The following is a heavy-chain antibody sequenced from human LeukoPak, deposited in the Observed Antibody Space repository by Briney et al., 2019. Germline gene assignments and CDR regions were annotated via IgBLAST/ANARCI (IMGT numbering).Heavy chain of an antibody. J-gene: IGHJ4*02. D-gene: IGHD5-18*01. CDR3: ARVRGYSSGIRWANDY. CDR1: GGSFSGYY. Sequence: PSETLSLTCAVYGGSFSGYYWSWIRQPPGKGLEWIGEINHSGGTNYNPSLKSRVTISVDTSKNQFSLKLSSVTAADTAVYYCARVRGYSSGIRWANDYWGEGTLVTVSS. V-gene: IGHV4-34*01. CDR2: INHSGGT.